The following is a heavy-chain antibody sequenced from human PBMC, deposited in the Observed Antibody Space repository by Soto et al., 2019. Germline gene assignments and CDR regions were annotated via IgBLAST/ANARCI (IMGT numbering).Heavy chain of an antibody. J-gene: IGHJ6*02. CDR1: GITFSDCY. V-gene: IGHV3-11*01. D-gene: IGHD3-10*01. Sequence: QVQLVESGGGLVKPGGSLRLSCAASGITFSDCYMHWIRHAPGKGLEWVSYMSSSGDSINYAGSVRGRFTVSRDNAKNSLYLQMNSLRAEDTAMYFCARVRFGQWGYAMDVWGQGTTVSVSS. CDR3: ARVRFGQWGYAMDV. CDR2: MSSSGDSI.